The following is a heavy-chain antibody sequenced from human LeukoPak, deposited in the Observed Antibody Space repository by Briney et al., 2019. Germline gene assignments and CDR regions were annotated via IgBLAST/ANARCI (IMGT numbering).Heavy chain of an antibody. Sequence: SETLSLTCTVSGGSISSSSYYWGWLRQPPGKGLEWIGSIYYSGSTYYNPSLKSRVTISVDTSKNQFSLKLSSVTAADAAVYYCARVTRQQPGFRYFDLWGRGTLVTVSS. J-gene: IGHJ2*01. D-gene: IGHD6-13*01. CDR2: IYYSGST. CDR3: ARVTRQQPGFRYFDL. V-gene: IGHV4-39*01. CDR1: GGSISSSSYY.